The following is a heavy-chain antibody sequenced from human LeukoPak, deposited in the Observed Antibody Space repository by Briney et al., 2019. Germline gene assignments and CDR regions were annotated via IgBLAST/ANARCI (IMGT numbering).Heavy chain of an antibody. CDR1: GLTFSNYA. D-gene: IGHD5-18*01. Sequence: GGSLRLSCTLSGLTFSNYAMSWVRQAPGRGLEWVSVISDSGGRTNYADSVKGRFTISRDNSRNTLFLQLSSLRDDDTAIYYCAKRLGYDYGHYDYWGQGALVTVTS. CDR2: ISDSGGRT. V-gene: IGHV3-23*01. J-gene: IGHJ4*02. CDR3: AKRLGYDYGHYDY.